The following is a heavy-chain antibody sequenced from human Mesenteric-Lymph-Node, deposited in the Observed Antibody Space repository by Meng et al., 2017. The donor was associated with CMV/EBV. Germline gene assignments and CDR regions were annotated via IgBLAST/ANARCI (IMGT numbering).Heavy chain of an antibody. D-gene: IGHD3-10*01. V-gene: IGHV3-53*01. J-gene: IGHJ3*02. CDR3: AREPMVRGGGDAFDI. CDR2: IYSGGST. CDR1: GFTVSSNY. Sequence: GESLKISCAASGFTVSSNYMSWVRQAPGKGLEWVSVIYSGGSTYYADSVKGRFTISRDNSKNTLYLQMNSLRAEDTAVYYCAREPMVRGGGDAFDIWGQGTMVTVSS.